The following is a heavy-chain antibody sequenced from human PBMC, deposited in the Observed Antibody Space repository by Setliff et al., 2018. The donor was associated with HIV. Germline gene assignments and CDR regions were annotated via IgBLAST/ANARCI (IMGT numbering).Heavy chain of an antibody. J-gene: IGHJ6*03. D-gene: IGHD2-15*01. CDR3: ARTRSGGSSVYYYYYVDV. CDR2: MNPDSGNT. V-gene: IGHV1-8*01. Sequence: ASVKVSCKASGYTSTSYDINWVRQATGQGLEWMGWMNPDSGNTGSAQNFQGRLTITWNTSISTAYMELGSLGFDDTTVYFCARTRSGGSSVYYYYYVDVWGQGSAVTSP. CDR1: GYTSTSYD.